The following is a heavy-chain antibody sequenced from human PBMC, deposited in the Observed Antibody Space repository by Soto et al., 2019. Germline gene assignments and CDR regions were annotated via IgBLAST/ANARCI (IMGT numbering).Heavy chain of an antibody. CDR3: ATSLGGLRYDIWFYGMDV. CDR1: GYTLTELS. Sequence: GASVKVSCKVSGYTLTELSMHWVRQAPGKGLEWMGGFDPEDGETIYAQKFQGRVTMTEDTSTDTAYMELSSLRSEDTAVYYCATSLGGLRYDIWFYGMDVWGQGTTVTVSS. V-gene: IGHV1-24*01. D-gene: IGHD3-9*01. CDR2: FDPEDGET. J-gene: IGHJ6*02.